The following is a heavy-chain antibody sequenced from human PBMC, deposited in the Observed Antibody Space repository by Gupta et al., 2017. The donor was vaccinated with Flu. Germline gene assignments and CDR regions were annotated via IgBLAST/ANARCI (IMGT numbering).Heavy chain of an antibody. CDR1: GFSFEISP. CDR2: IRSKSNFYET. D-gene: IGHD4-17*01. J-gene: IGHJ6*02. CDR3: AKGDNGDFVGHYAMDV. V-gene: IGHV3-73*02. Sequence: EVQLVESGGGLVQPGGSLTLSCAPSGFSFEISPMDWVRQTSGKGLEWVGRIRSKSNFYETTYAASVKGRFTISRHDSNNTAFLQMDSLKTEDTAVYYCAKGDNGDFVGHYAMDVWGRGTTVTVSS.